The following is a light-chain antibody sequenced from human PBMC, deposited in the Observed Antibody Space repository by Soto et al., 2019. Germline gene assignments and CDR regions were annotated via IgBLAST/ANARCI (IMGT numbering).Light chain of an antibody. CDR2: DVT. Sequence: QSVLTQPRSVSGSLGQSVTISCSGTSYNYVSWYQHPPGKAPKLIIYDVTKRPSGVPDRFSASKSGSAASLTISGLQAEDEADYYCSSYLPNDILLFGGGTKVTVL. CDR1: SYNY. CDR3: SSYLPNDILL. J-gene: IGLJ2*01. V-gene: IGLV2-11*01.